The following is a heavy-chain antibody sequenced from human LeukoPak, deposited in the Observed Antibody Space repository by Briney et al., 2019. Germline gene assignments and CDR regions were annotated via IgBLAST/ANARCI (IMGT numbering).Heavy chain of an antibody. CDR2: TSPRNGNT. Sequence: ASVKVSCKTSGYTFTMYGVSWVRQAPGGGLHWLGWTSPRNGNTAYAQDLQGRVTMTTDTSTTAAYLELRSLRSDDTAIYYCARDLNYVTLGYNILADVGYYFDYWGQGSLVTVSS. V-gene: IGHV1-18*01. CDR1: GYTFTMYG. D-gene: IGHD3-9*01. J-gene: IGHJ4*02. CDR3: ARDLNYVTLGYNILADVGYYFDY.